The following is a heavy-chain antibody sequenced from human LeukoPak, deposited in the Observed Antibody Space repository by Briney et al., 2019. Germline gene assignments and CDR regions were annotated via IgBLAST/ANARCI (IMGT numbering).Heavy chain of an antibody. Sequence: GRSLRLSCAASGFTFSSYAMHWVRQAPGKGLEWVAVISYDGSNKYYADSVKGRFTISRDNSKNTLYLQMNSLRAEDTAVYYCARDRSFNFDYWGQGTLVTVSS. CDR1: GFTFSSYA. CDR2: ISYDGSNK. V-gene: IGHV3-30-3*01. CDR3: ARDRSFNFDY. J-gene: IGHJ4*02. D-gene: IGHD1-26*01.